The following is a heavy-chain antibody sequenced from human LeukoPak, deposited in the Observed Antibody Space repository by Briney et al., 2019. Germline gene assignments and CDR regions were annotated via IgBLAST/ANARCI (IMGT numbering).Heavy chain of an antibody. V-gene: IGHV3-30-3*01. CDR2: ISYDGSNK. CDR1: GFTFSSYA. Sequence: GGTLRLSCAASGFTFSSYAMHWVRQAPGKGLEWLAVISYDGSNKYYADSVKGRFTISRDNSKNTLYLQMNSLRAEDTAVYYCAREGPYYFDNWGQGTLVTVSS. J-gene: IGHJ4*02. CDR3: AREGPYYFDN.